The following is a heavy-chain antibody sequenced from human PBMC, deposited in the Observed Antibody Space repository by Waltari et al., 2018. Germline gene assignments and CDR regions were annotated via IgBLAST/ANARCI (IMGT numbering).Heavy chain of an antibody. V-gene: IGHV3-23*04. Sequence: EVQLVESEGGLVQPGGSLRLSCAASGFTFFKYALSWVRQAPGKGLEWVSSVSGSGGCTFYADSLKGRFTISRDNSKKTLYLEMNSLGAEDTAIYYCAKDRVDFWSGAFDYWGQGTLVSVSS. J-gene: IGHJ4*02. CDR1: GFTFFKYA. CDR3: AKDRVDFWSGAFDY. D-gene: IGHD3-3*01. CDR2: VSGSGGCT.